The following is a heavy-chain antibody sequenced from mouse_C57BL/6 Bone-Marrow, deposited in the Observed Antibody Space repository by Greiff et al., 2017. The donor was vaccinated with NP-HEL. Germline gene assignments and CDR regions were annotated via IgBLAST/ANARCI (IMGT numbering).Heavy chain of an antibody. D-gene: IGHD1-1*01. J-gene: IGHJ2*01. CDR3: ADCYGSGPHLDY. CDR1: GFNIKDYY. CDR2: IDPEDGET. Sequence: EVQLQQSGAELVKPGASVKLSCTASGFNIKDYYMHWVKQRTEQGLEWIGRIDPEDGETKYAPKFQGKATITADQSSNTTYLQHSSRTSEDTAVYYCADCYGSGPHLDYWGQGTTLTVSS. V-gene: IGHV14-2*01.